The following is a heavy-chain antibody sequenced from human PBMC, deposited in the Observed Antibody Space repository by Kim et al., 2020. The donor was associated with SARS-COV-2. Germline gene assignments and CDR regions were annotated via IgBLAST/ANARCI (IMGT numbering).Heavy chain of an antibody. Sequence: TNYHPSLESRVTISVDTSKNQISLKLSSVTATDTAVYYCARRAMTGYYDYWGPGTLVTVSS. CDR3: ARRAMTGYYDY. J-gene: IGHJ4*02. CDR2: T. D-gene: IGHD3-9*01. V-gene: IGHV4-61*07.